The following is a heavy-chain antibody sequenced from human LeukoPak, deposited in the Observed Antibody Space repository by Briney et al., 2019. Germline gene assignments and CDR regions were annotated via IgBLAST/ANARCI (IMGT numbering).Heavy chain of an antibody. J-gene: IGHJ4*02. D-gene: IGHD5-12*01. CDR1: GVSITNNY. Sequence: PSETLSLTCTVSGVSITNNYWSWFRQPAGKGLEWIGRIYFSGRTDYNPSLKSRVTMSTDTSKNEFSLKVRSVTAADTAVYYCARSRGLRLAYWGQGTLVTVSS. V-gene: IGHV4-4*07. CDR3: ARSRGLRLAY. CDR2: IYFSGRT.